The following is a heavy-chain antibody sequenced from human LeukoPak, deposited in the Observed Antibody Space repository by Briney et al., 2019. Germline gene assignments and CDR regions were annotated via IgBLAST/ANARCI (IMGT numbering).Heavy chain of an antibody. J-gene: IGHJ4*02. CDR3: ARGLPYYDILTGYFTPHKYYFDY. CDR2: INHSGST. Sequence: SETLSLTCAVYGGSFSGYYWSWIRQPPGKGLEWIGEINHSGSTNYNPSLKSRVTISVDTSKNRFSLKLSSVTAADTAVYYCARGLPYYDILTGYFTPHKYYFDYWGQGTLVTVSS. CDR1: GGSFSGYY. D-gene: IGHD3-9*01. V-gene: IGHV4-34*01.